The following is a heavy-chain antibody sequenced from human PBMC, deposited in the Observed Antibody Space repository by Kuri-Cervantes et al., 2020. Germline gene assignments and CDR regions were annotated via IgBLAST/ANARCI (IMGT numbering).Heavy chain of an antibody. J-gene: IGHJ4*02. D-gene: IGHD6-19*01. Sequence: GGSLRLSCAASGFTFGTSTMSWVRQAPGKGLEWVSVIYSGGSTYYADSVKGRFTISRDNSKNTLYLQMNSLRAEDTAVYYCSKQMAGILYWGQGTLVTVSS. CDR1: GFTFGTST. CDR2: IYSGGST. CDR3: SKQMAGILY. V-gene: IGHV3-53*01.